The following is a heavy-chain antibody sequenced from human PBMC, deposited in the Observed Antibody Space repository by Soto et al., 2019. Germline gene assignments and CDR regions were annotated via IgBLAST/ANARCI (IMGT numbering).Heavy chain of an antibody. CDR2: ISTYNGNR. D-gene: IGHD3-3*01. J-gene: IGHJ6*03. CDR1: GYTFTGYG. CDR3: ERGSYDFCSLEYYMDV. Sequence: QVQLVQSGAEVKKPGASVKVSCRASGYTFTGYGISWVRQAPGQVLEWMGWISTYNGNRNYSENVQGRVTMTADTSTSTAYIELRSMRSDDTAVYYCERGSYDFCSLEYYMDVCGNGTTVTVS. V-gene: IGHV1-18*01.